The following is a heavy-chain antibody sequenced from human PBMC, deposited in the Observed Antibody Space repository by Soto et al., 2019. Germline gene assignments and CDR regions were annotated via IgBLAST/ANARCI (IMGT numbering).Heavy chain of an antibody. J-gene: IGHJ6*02. Sequence: SVKVACKASGGTFSSYAIGWVRQAPGQGLEWMGGIIPIFGTANYAQKFQGRVTITAEKSTSTAYMELSSLRSEDTAVYYCARGEYIAVAADYYYYGMDVWGQGTTVTVP. D-gene: IGHD6-19*01. CDR1: GGTFSSYA. CDR2: IIPIFGTA. V-gene: IGHV1-69*06. CDR3: ARGEYIAVAADYYYYGMDV.